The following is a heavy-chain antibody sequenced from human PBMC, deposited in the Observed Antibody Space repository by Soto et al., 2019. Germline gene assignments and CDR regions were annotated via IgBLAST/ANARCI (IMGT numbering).Heavy chain of an antibody. Sequence: QVQLVQSGAEVKRPGASVTVSCRSSGGTFNDYYIHWVRQAPGQGIEWMGWINPNGGVTKYAQKFQGWVSMTRDTSIRTVYMQLSRLRSDDTAVYYCARESGGATATLDYYYFYMDVWGTGTTVTVSS. CDR1: GGTFNDYY. V-gene: IGHV1-2*04. CDR2: INPNGGVT. J-gene: IGHJ6*03. CDR3: ARESGGATATLDYYYFYMDV. D-gene: IGHD5-12*01.